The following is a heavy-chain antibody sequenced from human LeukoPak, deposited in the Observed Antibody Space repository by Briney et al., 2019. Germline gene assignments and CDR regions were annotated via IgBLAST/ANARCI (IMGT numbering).Heavy chain of an antibody. J-gene: IGHJ5*02. CDR2: IYDSGTT. CDR3: ARHCDGPHPEVNSRLKWFDP. Sequence: SETLSLACTVSGASISSYYWSWIRQPPGKGLEWVGCIYDSGTTYYNPSLKSRATISMATSKNQLSLKLSSVTGADTAVPCFARHCDGPHPEVNSRLKWFDPWGQGTLASVSS. D-gene: IGHD1-1*01. V-gene: IGHV4-59*08. CDR1: GASISSYY.